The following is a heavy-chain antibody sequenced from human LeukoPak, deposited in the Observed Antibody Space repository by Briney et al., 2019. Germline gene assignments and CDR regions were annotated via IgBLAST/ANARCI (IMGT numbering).Heavy chain of an antibody. CDR2: ISYSGST. Sequence: SETLSLTCTVSGGSVSSGSYYWSWIRQPPGKGLEWIGYISYSGSTNYNPSLKSRVTISADTSKNQFSLKLSSVTAADTAVYYCTRGGQLWPRDDYWGQGTLVTVSS. CDR1: GGSVSSGSYY. J-gene: IGHJ4*02. D-gene: IGHD3-16*01. V-gene: IGHV4-61*01. CDR3: TRGGQLWPRDDY.